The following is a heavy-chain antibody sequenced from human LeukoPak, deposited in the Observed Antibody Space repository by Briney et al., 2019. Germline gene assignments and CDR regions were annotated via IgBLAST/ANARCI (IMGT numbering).Heavy chain of an antibody. CDR1: GGSISSSSYY. CDR2: IYYSGST. Sequence: SETLSLTCTVSGGSISSSSYYWGWIRQPPGKGLEWIGSIYYSGSTYYNPSLKSRVTISVDTSKNQFSLKLSSVTAADTAVYYCARSIQLWFAGRWFDPWGQGTLVTVSS. V-gene: IGHV4-39*07. J-gene: IGHJ5*02. CDR3: ARSIQLWFAGRWFDP. D-gene: IGHD5-18*01.